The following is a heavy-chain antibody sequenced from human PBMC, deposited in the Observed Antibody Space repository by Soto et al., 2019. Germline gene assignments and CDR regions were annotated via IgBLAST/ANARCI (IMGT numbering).Heavy chain of an antibody. CDR2: IYYSGST. D-gene: IGHD5-12*01. V-gene: IGHV4-30-4*01. J-gene: IGHJ5*02. CDR1: GGSINSGDYF. CDR3: ARVLVATINNWFDP. Sequence: SETLSLTCTVSGGSINSGDYFLSWIRQPPGKGLEWIGHIYYSGSTYYNPSLKSRVTISIYTSKNQFSLKLNSVTAADTAVYYCARVLVATINNWFDPWGQGTLVTVSS.